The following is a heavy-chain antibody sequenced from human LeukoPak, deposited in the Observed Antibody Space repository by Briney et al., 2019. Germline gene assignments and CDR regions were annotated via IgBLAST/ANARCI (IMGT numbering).Heavy chain of an antibody. CDR2: IYYSGST. V-gene: IGHV4-39*07. CDR1: GGSISSSSYY. D-gene: IGHD6-19*01. Sequence: KTSETLSLTCTVSGGSISSSSYYWGWIRQPPGKGLEWIGSIYYSGSTYYNPSLKSRVTISVDTSKNQFSLKLSSVTAADTAVYYCARARGSGWYDVRPTLDYWGQGTLVTVSS. J-gene: IGHJ4*02. CDR3: ARARGSGWYDVRPTLDY.